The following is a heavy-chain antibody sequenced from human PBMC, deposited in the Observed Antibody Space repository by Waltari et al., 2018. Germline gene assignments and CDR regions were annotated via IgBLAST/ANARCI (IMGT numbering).Heavy chain of an antibody. J-gene: IGHJ4*02. V-gene: IGHV3-23*04. Sequence: EVQLVESGGGLVQPGGSLRLSCAASGFTFSSYAMSWVRRAPGKGLEWVSAIRGRGVSKYYADSVKGRFTISRDNSKNTLYLQMNILRAEDTAVYYCAKITAMVLENVDYWGQGTLVTVSS. CDR1: GFTFSSYA. D-gene: IGHD5-18*01. CDR3: AKITAMVLENVDY. CDR2: IRGRGVSK.